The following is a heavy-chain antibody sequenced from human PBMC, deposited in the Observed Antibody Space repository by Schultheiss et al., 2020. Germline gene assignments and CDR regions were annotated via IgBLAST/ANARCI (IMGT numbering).Heavy chain of an antibody. Sequence: SETLSLTCTVSGGSISSGGYYWSWIRQHPGKGLEWIGYIYYSGSTYYNPSLKSRVTISVDTSRSQFSLKLSSVSAADTAVYYCARGGRAVPGISSFDYWGQGTLVTVSS. CDR2: IYYSGST. V-gene: IGHV4-30-4*08. J-gene: IGHJ4*02. D-gene: IGHD6-19*01. CDR1: GGSISSGGYY. CDR3: ARGGRAVPGISSFDY.